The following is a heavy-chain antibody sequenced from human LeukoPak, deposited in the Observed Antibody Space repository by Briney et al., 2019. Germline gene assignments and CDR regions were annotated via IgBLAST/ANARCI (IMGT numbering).Heavy chain of an antibody. CDR1: GFTFSSYE. V-gene: IGHV3-48*03. CDR2: ISSSGSTI. Sequence: GGSLRLSCAASGFTFSSYEMNWVRQAPGKGLEWISYISSSGSTIYYADSVKGRFTISRDNAKNSLYLQMNSLRAKDTAVYYCAVVRALDAFDIWGQGTMVTVSS. CDR3: AVVRALDAFDI. J-gene: IGHJ3*02. D-gene: IGHD2-2*01.